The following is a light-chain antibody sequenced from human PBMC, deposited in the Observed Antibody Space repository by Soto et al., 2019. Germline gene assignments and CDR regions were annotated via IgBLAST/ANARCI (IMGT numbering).Light chain of an antibody. CDR3: SSYTSSISVV. J-gene: IGLJ2*01. V-gene: IGLV2-14*01. Sequence: QSALTQPASVSGSPGQSITISCTGTSCDVGGYNYVSWYQQHPGKAPKLMIYEVSNRPSGVSNRFSGSKSGNTASLTISGLQAEDEADYYCSSYTSSISVVFGGGTKLTVL. CDR1: SCDVGGYNY. CDR2: EVS.